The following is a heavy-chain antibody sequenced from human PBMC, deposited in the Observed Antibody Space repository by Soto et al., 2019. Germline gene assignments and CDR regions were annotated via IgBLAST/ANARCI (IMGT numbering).Heavy chain of an antibody. Sequence: PSETLSLTCAVSSGSISSSNWWSWVRQPPGKGLEWIGEIYHSGSTNYNPSLKSRVTISVDKSKNQFSLKLSSVTAADTAVYYCAGRYCSSTSCYTPLDYWGQGTLVTVSS. CDR3: AGRYCSSTSCYTPLDY. D-gene: IGHD2-2*02. CDR1: SGSISSSNW. V-gene: IGHV4-4*02. J-gene: IGHJ4*02. CDR2: IYHSGST.